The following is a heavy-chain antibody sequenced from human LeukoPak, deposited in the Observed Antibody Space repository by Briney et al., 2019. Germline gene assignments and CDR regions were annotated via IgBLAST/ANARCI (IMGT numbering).Heavy chain of an antibody. D-gene: IGHD5-24*01. CDR3: AREEMATIWGTVSYHFDY. CDR2: IYTSGST. CDR1: GGSINSGSYY. V-gene: IGHV4-61*02. Sequence: SSETLSLTCTVSGGSINSGSYYWSWIRQPAGRGLEWIGRIYTSGSTNYNPSLKSRVTISVDTSKNQFSLKLSSVTAADTAVYYCAREEMATIWGTVSYHFDYWGQGTLVTVSS. J-gene: IGHJ4*02.